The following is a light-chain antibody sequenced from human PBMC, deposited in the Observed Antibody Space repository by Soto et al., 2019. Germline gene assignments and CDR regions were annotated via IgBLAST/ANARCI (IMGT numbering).Light chain of an antibody. CDR3: QQRSNWLFT. J-gene: IGKJ3*01. V-gene: IGKV3-15*01. CDR1: QSVSSD. Sequence: EIVMTQSPATLSVSPGERATLSCRASQSVSSDLAWYHQKPGQAPRLLIYGASTRATGIPARFSGSGSGTEFTLTINSLQSEDFAVYYCQQRSNWLFTFGPGTKVDI. CDR2: GAS.